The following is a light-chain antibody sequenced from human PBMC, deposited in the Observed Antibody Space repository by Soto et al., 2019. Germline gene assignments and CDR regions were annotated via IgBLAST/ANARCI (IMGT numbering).Light chain of an antibody. V-gene: IGLV2-14*01. Sequence: QSVLTQPASVSGSPGQSITISCTGTSSDVGGYNYVSWYQQHPGKAPKLMIYDVSNRPSGVSNRFSGSKSGNTASLTISGLQAEDEADYYCSSYTSSSTLKVLATGTKVTGL. CDR2: DVS. CDR3: SSYTSSSTLKV. CDR1: SSDVGGYNY. J-gene: IGLJ1*01.